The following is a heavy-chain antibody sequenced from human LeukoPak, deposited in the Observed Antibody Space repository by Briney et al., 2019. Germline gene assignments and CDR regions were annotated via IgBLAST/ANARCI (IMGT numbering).Heavy chain of an antibody. V-gene: IGHV3-30-3*01. Sequence: GGSLRLSCVASGFSFSRYAIHWVRQAPGKGLEWVARISYDGSTKFHADSVKGRFTISRDNAKNSVYLQMNSLGADDTAVYYCATYSILNAREFRYWGQGTLVTVTS. D-gene: IGHD4-11*01. CDR1: GFSFSRYA. CDR2: ISYDGSTK. J-gene: IGHJ1*01. CDR3: ATYSILNAREFRY.